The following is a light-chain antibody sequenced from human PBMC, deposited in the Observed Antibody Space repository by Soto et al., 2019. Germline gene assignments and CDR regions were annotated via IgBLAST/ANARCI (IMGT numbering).Light chain of an antibody. J-gene: IGKJ5*01. Sequence: EIVLTQSPATLSLSPGERATLSCRASQSVNKYLAWYQKKPGQAPRLLIYDASNSATGIPARFGGSGSGTDFTLTISSLEPEDFAVYYCQQRLDWPPITFGQGTRLEIK. CDR1: QSVNKY. V-gene: IGKV3-11*01. CDR2: DAS. CDR3: QQRLDWPPIT.